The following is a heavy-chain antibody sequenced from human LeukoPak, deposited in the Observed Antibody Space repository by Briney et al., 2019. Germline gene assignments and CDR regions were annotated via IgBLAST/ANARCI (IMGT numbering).Heavy chain of an antibody. CDR3: AKDQCSSTSCYGSPGY. CDR2: IRYDGSNK. V-gene: IGHV3-30*02. D-gene: IGHD2-2*01. J-gene: IGHJ4*02. CDR1: GFTFSSYG. Sequence: GGSLRLSCAASGFTFSSYGMHWVRQAPGKGLEWVAFIRYDGSNKYYGDSVEGRFTISRDNSKNTLYLQMNSLRAEDTAVYYCAKDQCSSTSCYGSPGYWGQGTLVTVSS.